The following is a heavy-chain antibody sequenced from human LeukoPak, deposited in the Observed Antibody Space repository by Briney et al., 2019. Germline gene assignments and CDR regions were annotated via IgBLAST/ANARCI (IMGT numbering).Heavy chain of an antibody. CDR1: GGSISSSTYY. V-gene: IGHV4-39*07. D-gene: IGHD6-19*01. CDR3: ARDPVASIRYFYC. CDR2: IYESGST. Sequence: PSETLSLTCTVSGGSISSSTYYWAWIRQPPGQGRVWNGSIYESGSTYYNPSLKSRVTISVATSKNQFSLKLSSVTAAGTAVYYCARDPVASIRYFYCWGEGTLVSVSS. J-gene: IGHJ4*02.